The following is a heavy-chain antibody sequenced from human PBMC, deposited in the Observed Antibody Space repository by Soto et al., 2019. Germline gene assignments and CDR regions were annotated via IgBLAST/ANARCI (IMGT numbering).Heavy chain of an antibody. D-gene: IGHD2-2*01. CDR2: ISYDGSNK. V-gene: IGHV3-30-3*01. CDR1: GFTFSSYA. Sequence: PGGSLRLSCAASGFTFSSYAMHWVRQAPGKGLEWVAVISYDGSNKYYADSVKGRFTISRDNSKNTLYLQMNSLRAEDTAVYYCAAEYCSSTSCYPLIGPGYWGQGTLVTVSS. J-gene: IGHJ4*02. CDR3: AAEYCSSTSCYPLIGPGY.